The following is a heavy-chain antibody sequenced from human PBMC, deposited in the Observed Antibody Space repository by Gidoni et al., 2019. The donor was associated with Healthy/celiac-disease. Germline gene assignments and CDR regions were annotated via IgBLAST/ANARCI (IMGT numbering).Heavy chain of an antibody. CDR3: ARGITMVQGVIVY. D-gene: IGHD3-10*01. J-gene: IGHJ4*02. CDR1: VAPFSSDA. CDR2: IIPIFGTA. V-gene: IGHV1-69*01. Sequence: QVQLVQSGAEVKKPGSSVTVSCKASVAPFSSDAISWVRQAPGQGLEWMGGIIPIFGTANYAQKFQGRVTITADESTSTAYMELSSLRSEDTAVYYCARGITMVQGVIVYWGQGTLVTVSS.